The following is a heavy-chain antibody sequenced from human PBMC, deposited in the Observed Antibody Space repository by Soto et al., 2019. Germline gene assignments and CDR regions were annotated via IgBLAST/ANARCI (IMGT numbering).Heavy chain of an antibody. Sequence: SVKVSCKASGGTFSSYTISWVRQAPGQGLEWMGRIIPILGIANYAQKFQGRVTITADKSTSTAYMELSSLRSEDTAVYYCARDLPLYSSSSDWFEPWGQGTLVTVSS. J-gene: IGHJ5*02. D-gene: IGHD6-6*01. CDR1: GGTFSSYT. V-gene: IGHV1-69*04. CDR3: ARDLPLYSSSSDWFEP. CDR2: IIPILGIA.